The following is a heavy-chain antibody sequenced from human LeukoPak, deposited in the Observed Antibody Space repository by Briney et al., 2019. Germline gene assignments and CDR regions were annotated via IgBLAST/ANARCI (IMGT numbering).Heavy chain of an antibody. J-gene: IGHJ6*02. CDR2: IYYSGST. V-gene: IGHV4-31*03. Sequence: SQTLSLTCTVSGGSISSGGYYWSWIRQHPGKGLEWIGYIYYSGSTYYNPSLKSRVTISVDTSKNQFSLKLSSVTAADTAVYYCARDNWNYGSSMDVWGQGTTVTVSS. CDR1: GGSISSGGYY. D-gene: IGHD1-7*01. CDR3: ARDNWNYGSSMDV.